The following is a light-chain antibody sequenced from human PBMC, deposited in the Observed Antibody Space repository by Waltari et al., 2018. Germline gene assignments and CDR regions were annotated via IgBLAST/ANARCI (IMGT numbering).Light chain of an antibody. CDR3: QNHERLPAT. CDR1: QSISRY. V-gene: IGKV3-20*01. J-gene: IGKJ1*01. CDR2: GAS. Sequence: EVVLTQSPGTLSLSPGERATLFCRASQSISRYLVWYQQRPGQAPRLLIYGASIRAAGSPDRVSGSGSGTEFTLSISRLEPEDFAVYYCQNHERLPATFGQGTRVEIK.